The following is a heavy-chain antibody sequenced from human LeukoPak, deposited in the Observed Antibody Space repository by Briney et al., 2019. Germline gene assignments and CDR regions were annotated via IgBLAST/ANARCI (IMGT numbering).Heavy chain of an antibody. V-gene: IGHV1-2*04. J-gene: IGHJ4*02. Sequence: ASVKVSCKASGYTFTGYYMHWVRQAPGQGLEWMGWINPNSGGTNYAQKFQGWVTMTRDTSISTAYMELSRLRSDDTAVYYCARADLIVGATVAAHDYWGQGTLVTVSS. CDR2: INPNSGGT. CDR3: ARADLIVGATVAAHDY. CDR1: GYTFTGYY. D-gene: IGHD1-26*01.